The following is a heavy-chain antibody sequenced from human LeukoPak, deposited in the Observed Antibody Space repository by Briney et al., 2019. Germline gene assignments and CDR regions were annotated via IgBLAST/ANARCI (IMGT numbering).Heavy chain of an antibody. CDR3: ASSGRWLPPSFDY. D-gene: IGHD6-19*01. CDR2: IKYDGSEK. Sequence: GGSLRLSCAASGFTFDTYWMSWVRQAPGKGLEWVANIKYDGSEKYYVDSMKDRFTISRDNGMESLYLQMNSLRAEDTAVYYCASSGRWLPPSFDYWGQGTLVTVSS. V-gene: IGHV3-7*01. J-gene: IGHJ4*02. CDR1: GFTFDTYW.